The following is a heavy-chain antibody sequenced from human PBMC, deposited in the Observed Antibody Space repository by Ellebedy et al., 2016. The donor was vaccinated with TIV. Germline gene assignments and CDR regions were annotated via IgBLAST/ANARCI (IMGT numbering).Heavy chain of an antibody. Sequence: MPSETLSLTCTVSGVSVNSANYYWTWIRQPPGQGLEWIGYFYSSGSTDYKPSLKSSVAISVDTSKNQFSLKLSSVTAADTAVYFCSGAYGRATPKYWGQGTLVTVSS. D-gene: IGHD3-10*01. V-gene: IGHV4-61*01. J-gene: IGHJ4*02. CDR1: GVSVNSANYY. CDR2: FYSSGST. CDR3: SGAYGRATPKY.